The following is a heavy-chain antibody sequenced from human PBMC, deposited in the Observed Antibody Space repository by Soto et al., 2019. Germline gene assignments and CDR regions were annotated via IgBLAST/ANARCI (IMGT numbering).Heavy chain of an antibody. V-gene: IGHV4-39*01. Sequence: SETLSLTCTVSGGSISSSSYYWGWIRQPPGKGLEWIGSIFYSGSTYYNPSLKSRVTISVDTSKNQFSLKLSSVTAADTAVYYCARARVVVAATLPNWFDPWGQGTLVTVSS. D-gene: IGHD2-15*01. J-gene: IGHJ5*02. CDR1: GGSISSSSYY. CDR3: ARARVVVAATLPNWFDP. CDR2: IFYSGST.